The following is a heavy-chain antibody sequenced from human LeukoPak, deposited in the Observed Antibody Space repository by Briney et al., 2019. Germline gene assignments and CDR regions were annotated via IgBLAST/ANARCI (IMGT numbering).Heavy chain of an antibody. CDR2: IYSGGST. CDR3: ARDAPWGGDDY. Sequence: GGSLRLSCAASGFTVSSNYMSRVRQAPGKGLEWVSVIYSGGSTYYADSVKGRFTISRDNSKSTLYLQMNSLRAEDTAVYYCARDAPWGGDDYWGQGTLVTVSS. D-gene: IGHD3-16*01. V-gene: IGHV3-66*02. J-gene: IGHJ4*02. CDR1: GFTVSSNY.